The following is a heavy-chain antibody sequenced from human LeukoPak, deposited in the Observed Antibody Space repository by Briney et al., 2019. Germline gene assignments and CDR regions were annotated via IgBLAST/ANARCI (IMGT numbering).Heavy chain of an antibody. CDR1: GFRFSSYA. J-gene: IGHJ4*02. CDR2: ISDHNT. V-gene: IGHV3-23*01. D-gene: IGHD5-18*01. Sequence: QPGGSLRLSCAVSGFRFSSYAMGWVRQAPGKGLEWVSIISDHNTWYADSVKGRFTISRDNSKNTLYLQMNSLRGEDTAVYYCAKGRDSYGYGDFDYWGQGTLVTVSS. CDR3: AKGRDSYGYGDFDY.